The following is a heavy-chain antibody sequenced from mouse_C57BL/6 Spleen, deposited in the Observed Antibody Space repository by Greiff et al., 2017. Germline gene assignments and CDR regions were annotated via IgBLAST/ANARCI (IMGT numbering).Heavy chain of an antibody. CDR3: ARGSYYSNYEDYFDY. V-gene: IGHV3-6*01. CDR2: ISYDGSN. Sequence: EVQLVESGPGLVKPSQSLSLTCSVTGYSITSGYYWNWIRQFPGNKLEWMGYISYDGSNNYNPSLKNRISITRDTSKNQFFLKLNSVTTEDTATYYCARGSYYSNYEDYFDYWGQGTTLTVSS. D-gene: IGHD2-5*01. CDR1: GYSITSGYY. J-gene: IGHJ2*01.